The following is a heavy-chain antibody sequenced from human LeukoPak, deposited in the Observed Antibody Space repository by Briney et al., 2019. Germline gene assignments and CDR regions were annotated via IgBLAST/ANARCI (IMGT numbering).Heavy chain of an antibody. CDR1: GFTFSTYG. CDR3: AKDKDSYYYDSSGSNWFDP. J-gene: IGHJ5*02. V-gene: IGHV3-30*02. CDR2: MRYDGSNK. D-gene: IGHD3-22*01. Sequence: GGSLRLSCAASGFTFSTYGMHWVRQAPGKGLEWVAFMRYDGSNKYYADSVKGRFTISRDNSKNTLYLQMNSLRPEDTAVYYCAKDKDSYYYDSSGSNWFDPWGQGTLVTVSS.